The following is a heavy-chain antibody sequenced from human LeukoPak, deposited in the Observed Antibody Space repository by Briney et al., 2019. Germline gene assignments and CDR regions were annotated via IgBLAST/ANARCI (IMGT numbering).Heavy chain of an antibody. J-gene: IGHJ1*01. D-gene: IGHD3-10*01. CDR2: ISYDGSNK. V-gene: IGHV3-30*18. CDR1: GFTFSSYG. CDR3: AKTPYYPDRPTIEGYFQH. Sequence: GGSLRLSCAASGFTFSSYGMHWVRQAPGKGLEWVAVISYDGSNKYYADSVKGRFTISRDNSKNTLYLQMNSLRAEDTAVYYCAKTPYYPDRPTIEGYFQHWGQGTLVTVSS.